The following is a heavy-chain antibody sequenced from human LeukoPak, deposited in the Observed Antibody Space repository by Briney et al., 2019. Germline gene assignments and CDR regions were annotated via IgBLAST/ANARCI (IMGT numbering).Heavy chain of an antibody. Sequence: GGSLRLSCAASGFAFSSYWMTWVRQAPGKGLEWVANIKPDGSGKTYVDSVKGRFTISRDNAKNSLYLQMNSLGAEDTAVYYCARDEGAAGTTVNFDYWGQGTLVTVSS. CDR2: IKPDGSGK. J-gene: IGHJ4*02. CDR3: ARDEGAAGTTVNFDY. CDR1: GFAFSSYW. V-gene: IGHV3-7*01. D-gene: IGHD6-13*01.